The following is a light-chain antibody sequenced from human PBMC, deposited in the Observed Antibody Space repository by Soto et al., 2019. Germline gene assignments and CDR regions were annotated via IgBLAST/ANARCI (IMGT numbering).Light chain of an antibody. CDR3: LQYNDWPMYT. Sequence: EILMTQSPATMSVSPGEGATLSCRASQSISTNLAWFQQRPGQAPRLLIYGASTRATGVTARFSGSGCGTEFTLTVSSLQSEDFAVYYCLQYNDWPMYTFGQGTNLDIK. V-gene: IGKV3-15*01. CDR2: GAS. J-gene: IGKJ2*01. CDR1: QSISTN.